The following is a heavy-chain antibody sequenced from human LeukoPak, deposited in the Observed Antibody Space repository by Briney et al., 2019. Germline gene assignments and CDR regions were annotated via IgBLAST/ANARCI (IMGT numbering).Heavy chain of an antibody. J-gene: IGHJ3*02. D-gene: IGHD3-22*01. V-gene: IGHV3-23*01. CDR2: ISGSGGST. CDR1: GFSFSSYG. Sequence: SGGSLRLSCAASGFSFSSYGMSWVRQAPGKGLEWVSGISGSGGSTYYADSVKGRFTISRDNSKNTLYLQMNSLRAEDTAVYYCAMGTIYDSSGYYAFDIWGQGTMVTVSS. CDR3: AMGTIYDSSGYYAFDI.